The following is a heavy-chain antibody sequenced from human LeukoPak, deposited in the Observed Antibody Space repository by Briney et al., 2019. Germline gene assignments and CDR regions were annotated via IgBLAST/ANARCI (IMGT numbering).Heavy chain of an antibody. Sequence: SETLSLTCTVSGGSISSYYWSWIRQPAGKGLEWIGHIYTSGSTNYNPSLTSRVTILIDKSRNQFSLKLSSVTAADTAVYYCARDYIAVPGTFDYWGQGTLVTVSS. CDR3: ARDYIAVPGTFDY. V-gene: IGHV4-4*07. CDR2: IYTSGST. J-gene: IGHJ4*02. D-gene: IGHD6-19*01. CDR1: GGSISSYY.